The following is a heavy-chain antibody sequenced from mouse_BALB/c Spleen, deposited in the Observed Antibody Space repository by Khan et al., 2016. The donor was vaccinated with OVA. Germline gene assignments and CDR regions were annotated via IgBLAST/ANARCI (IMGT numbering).Heavy chain of an antibody. CDR1: GYTFTTYW. CDR2: INPTSGYT. J-gene: IGHJ2*01. V-gene: IGHV1-7*01. CDR3: TRDRIDY. Sequence: QVQLQQPGAELAKPGASVKMSCKASGYTFTTYWMHWVKQRPGQGLEWIGYINPTSGYTDYNEKFKDRATLSADKSSSTAYMQLSSLTSEDSAVYDCTRDRIDYWGQGTTLTVSS.